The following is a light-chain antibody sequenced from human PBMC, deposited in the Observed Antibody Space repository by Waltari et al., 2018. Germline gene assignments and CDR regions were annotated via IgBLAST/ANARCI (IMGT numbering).Light chain of an antibody. Sequence: EIVMKQSPATLSVSPGERATLSCRASETVYSNLAWYQQTPGQAPRLLIYGASTRATGVPARFSGSGSGTVFTLTINSLQSEDFAVYYCQQYNKWPPLTFGQGTKVEIK. CDR2: GAS. J-gene: IGKJ1*01. CDR3: QQYNKWPPLT. V-gene: IGKV3-15*01. CDR1: ETVYSN.